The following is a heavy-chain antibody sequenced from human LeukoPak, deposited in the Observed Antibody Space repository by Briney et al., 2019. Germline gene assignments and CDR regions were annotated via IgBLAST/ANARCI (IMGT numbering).Heavy chain of an antibody. J-gene: IGHJ5*02. CDR1: GYTFTSYY. Sequence: VASVKVSCKASGYTFTSYYMHWVRQAPGQGLEWMGIINPSGGSTSYAQKFQGRVTMTRDTSTSTVYMELSSLRAEDTAVYYCARSWFSGSCSFGFDPWGQGTLVTVSS. V-gene: IGHV1-46*01. D-gene: IGHD2-15*01. CDR3: ARSWFSGSCSFGFDP. CDR2: INPSGGST.